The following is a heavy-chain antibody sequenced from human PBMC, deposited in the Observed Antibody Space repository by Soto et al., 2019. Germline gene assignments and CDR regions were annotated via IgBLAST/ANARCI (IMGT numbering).Heavy chain of an antibody. CDR1: GYTFSSIG. J-gene: IGHJ4*02. CDR2: ISPHKGDT. D-gene: IGHD3-10*01. V-gene: IGHV1-18*01. CDR3: ARDLDASGSYYTNY. Sequence: QVPLVQSGAEVKKPGASVTVSCKTSGYTFSSIGISWVRQAPGQGLEWMGWISPHKGDTYYAQRLQGRVAMTTETSTSTAYMELRGLRSDDTAVYFCARDLDASGSYYTNYWGQGTLVTVSS.